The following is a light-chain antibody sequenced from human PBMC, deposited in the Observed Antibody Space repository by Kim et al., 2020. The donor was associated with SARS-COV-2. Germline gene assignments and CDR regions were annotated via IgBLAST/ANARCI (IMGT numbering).Light chain of an antibody. CDR2: GAS. J-gene: IGKJ2*01. V-gene: IGKV3-15*01. CDR3: QQYNDWPPGDT. CDR1: QSVSNN. Sequence: SPGERATISCRASQSVSNNLAWYQQKPGQAPRLVIYGASTRATGIPARFSGSGSGTEFTLTISSLQSEDFAVYYCQQYNDWPPGDTFGQGTKLEI.